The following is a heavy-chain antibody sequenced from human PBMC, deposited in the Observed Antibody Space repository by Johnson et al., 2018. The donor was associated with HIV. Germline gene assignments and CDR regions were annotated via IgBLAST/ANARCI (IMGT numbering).Heavy chain of an antibody. D-gene: IGHD3-10*01. CDR2: ISGSGGST. J-gene: IGHJ3*01. V-gene: IGHV3-23*04. Sequence: VQLVESGGGVVQPGRSLRLSCAASGFTFSSYAMSWVRQAPGKGLEWVSAISGSGGSTYYADSVKGRFTLSRDNSKNTLDLQMNSLTIEDTAVFYCAKTRMGGILDAFDLWGQGTMVIVS. CDR1: GFTFSSYA. CDR3: AKTRMGGILDAFDL.